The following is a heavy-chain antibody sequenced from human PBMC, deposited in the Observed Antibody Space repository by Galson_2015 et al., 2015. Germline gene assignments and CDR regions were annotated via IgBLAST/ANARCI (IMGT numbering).Heavy chain of an antibody. D-gene: IGHD5-18*01. Sequence: PGASLPASCPASGSPFPLYGISWVRQAPGQGLEWMGWISAYNGNTNYAQKLQGRVTMTTDTSTSTAYMELRSLRSDDTAVYYCARAIYTAMVPHNWFDPWGQGTLVTVSS. CDR3: ARAIYTAMVPHNWFDP. CDR1: GSPFPLYG. CDR2: ISAYNGNT. J-gene: IGHJ5*02. V-gene: IGHV1-18*04.